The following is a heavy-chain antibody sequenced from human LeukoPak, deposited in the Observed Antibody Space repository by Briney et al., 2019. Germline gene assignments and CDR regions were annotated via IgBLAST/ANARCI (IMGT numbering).Heavy chain of an antibody. CDR1: GSSFTSYW. V-gene: IGHV5-51*01. J-gene: IGHJ4*02. Sequence: GESLKISCKGSGSSFTSYWIGWVRRMPGKGLEWMGIIYPGDSDTSYSPSFQGQVIISADKSISTAYLQWSSLKASDTAMYYCARRFDYVWGRHFDYWGQGTLVTVSS. CDR2: IYPGDSDT. CDR3: ARRFDYVWGRHFDY. D-gene: IGHD3-16*01.